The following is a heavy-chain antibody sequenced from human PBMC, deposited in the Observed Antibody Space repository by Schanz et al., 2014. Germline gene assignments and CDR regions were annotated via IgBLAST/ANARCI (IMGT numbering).Heavy chain of an antibody. Sequence: QVQLVQSGAEMKKPGASVKVSCKASGYIFIGYYIHWVRQAPGQGLEWMGWTNTNSGDTKIAQKFQGGVTMTRDPSISEAYMELTSLRSADTAVYYCAREPLGCTGSGCQTYDAFDIWGQGTMVTVSS. D-gene: IGHD2-8*02. V-gene: IGHV1-2*02. J-gene: IGHJ3*02. CDR3: AREPLGCTGSGCQTYDAFDI. CDR1: GYIFIGYY. CDR2: TNTNSGDT.